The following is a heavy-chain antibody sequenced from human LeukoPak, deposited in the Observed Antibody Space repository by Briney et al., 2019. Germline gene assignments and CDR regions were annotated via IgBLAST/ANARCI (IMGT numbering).Heavy chain of an antibody. D-gene: IGHD3-3*01. CDR2: IYYSGSP. CDR1: GGSISSSSYY. CDR3: ARGSANWSGYTNNWFDP. V-gene: IGHV4-39*07. Sequence: SETLSLTCTVSGGSISSSSYYWGWIRQPPGKGLEWIGSIYYSGSPYYNPSLKSRVTISVDTSKNQFSLKLSSVTAADTAVYYCARGSANWSGYTNNWFDPWGQGTLVTVSS. J-gene: IGHJ5*02.